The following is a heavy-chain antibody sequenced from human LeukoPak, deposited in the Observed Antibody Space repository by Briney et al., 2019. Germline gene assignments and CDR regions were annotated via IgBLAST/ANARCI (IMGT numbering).Heavy chain of an antibody. CDR1: GGSFSGYY. CDR3: ARGLTEAARSFDY. J-gene: IGHJ4*02. CDR2: INHSGST. D-gene: IGHD6-6*01. Sequence: SETLSLTCAVYGGSFSGYYWSWIRQPPGKGLEWIGEINHSGSTNYNPSLKSRVTISVDTSKNQFSLKLSSVTAADTAVYYCARGLTEAARSFDYWGQGTLVTVSS. V-gene: IGHV4-34*01.